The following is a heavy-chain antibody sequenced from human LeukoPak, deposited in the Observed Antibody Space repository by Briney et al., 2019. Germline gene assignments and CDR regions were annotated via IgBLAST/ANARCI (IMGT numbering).Heavy chain of an antibody. V-gene: IGHV3-23*01. J-gene: IGHJ4*02. CDR3: AKDPSNYGDYVPFDY. Sequence: PGGSLRLSCGASGFTFSSYAMSWVRQAPGKGLEWVSAISGSGGSTYYADSVKGRFTISRDNSKNTLYLQMNSLRAEDTAVYYCAKDPSNYGDYVPFDYWAREPWSPSPQ. CDR1: GFTFSSYA. D-gene: IGHD4-17*01. CDR2: ISGSGGST.